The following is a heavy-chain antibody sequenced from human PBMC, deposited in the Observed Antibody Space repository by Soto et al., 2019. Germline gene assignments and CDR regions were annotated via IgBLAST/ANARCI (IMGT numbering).Heavy chain of an antibody. V-gene: IGHV1-18*04. CDR1: GYTFTSYG. Sequence: GASVKVSCKASGYTFTSYGISWVRQAPGQGLEWMGWISAYNGNTNYAQTLQGRVTMTTDTSTSTAYMELRSLRSDDTAVYYCARVLRFLEWLPRPPFDYWGQGTLVTVSS. D-gene: IGHD3-3*01. J-gene: IGHJ4*02. CDR3: ARVLRFLEWLPRPPFDY. CDR2: ISAYNGNT.